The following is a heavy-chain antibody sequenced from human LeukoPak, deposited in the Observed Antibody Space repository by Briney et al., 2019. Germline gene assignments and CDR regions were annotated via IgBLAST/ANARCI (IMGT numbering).Heavy chain of an antibody. J-gene: IGHJ3*02. D-gene: IGHD3-22*01. CDR1: GFTFDDYG. Sequence: GGSLRLSCAASGFTFDDYGMSWVRQAPGKGLEWVSGINWNGGSTGYADSVKGRFTISRDNAKNSLYLQMNSLRAEDTALYYCARDMENYYDSSGPRGDAFDIWGQGTMVTVSS. V-gene: IGHV3-20*04. CDR2: INWNGGST. CDR3: ARDMENYYDSSGPRGDAFDI.